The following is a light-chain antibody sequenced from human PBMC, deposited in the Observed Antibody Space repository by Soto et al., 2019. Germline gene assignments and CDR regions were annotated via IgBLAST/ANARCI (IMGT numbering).Light chain of an antibody. CDR1: SSDIGGYNY. CDR2: AVS. Sequence: QSALTQPPSASGSLGQSVTISCTGTSSDIGGYNYVSWYQQHPGKAPKLMIYAVSKRSSEVPDRFSGSKSGNTASLTVSGLQAEEEADYYCSSHAGSNNLVFGTGTKLT. CDR3: SSHAGSNNLV. J-gene: IGLJ1*01. V-gene: IGLV2-8*01.